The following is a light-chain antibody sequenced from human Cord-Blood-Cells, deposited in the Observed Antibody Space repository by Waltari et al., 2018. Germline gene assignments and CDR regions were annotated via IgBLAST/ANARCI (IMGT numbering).Light chain of an antibody. CDR2: DVS. V-gene: IGLV2-14*03. J-gene: IGLJ3*02. CDR1: SSDVGGYNL. CDR3: SSYTSSSTGV. Sequence: QSALTQPASVSGSPGQSITISCTGTSSDVGGYNLVSWYQHHPGKAPKLMIYDVSNRPSGVSNRFSGSKSGNTASLTISGLQAEDEADYYCSSYTSSSTGVFGGGTKLTVL.